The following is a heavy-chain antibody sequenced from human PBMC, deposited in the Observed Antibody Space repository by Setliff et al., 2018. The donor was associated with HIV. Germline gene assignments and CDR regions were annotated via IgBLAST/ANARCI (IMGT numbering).Heavy chain of an antibody. Sequence: ASVKVSCKASGYTFTSYDINWVRRATGQGLEWMGWMNPNSGNRGYAQKFQGRVTMTTDTSTSTAYMELRSLRSDDTAVYYCATDPPGEQWLITPSGYFQNWGQGTLVTVSS. J-gene: IGHJ1*01. CDR2: MNPNSGNR. V-gene: IGHV1-8*02. CDR3: ATDPPGEQWLITPSGYFQN. D-gene: IGHD6-19*01. CDR1: GYTFTSYD.